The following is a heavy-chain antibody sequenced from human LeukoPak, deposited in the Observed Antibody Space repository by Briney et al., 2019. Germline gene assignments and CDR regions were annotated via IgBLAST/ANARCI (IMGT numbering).Heavy chain of an antibody. CDR2: IIPIFGTA. V-gene: IGHV1-69*13. Sequence: SVKVSCKASGGTFSSYAISWVRQAPGQGLEWMGGIIPIFGTANYAQKFQGRVTVTADESTSTAYMELSSLRSEDTAVYYCAVCIVGATRQFDYWGQGTLVTVSS. CDR1: GGTFSSYA. D-gene: IGHD1-26*01. J-gene: IGHJ4*02. CDR3: AVCIVGATRQFDY.